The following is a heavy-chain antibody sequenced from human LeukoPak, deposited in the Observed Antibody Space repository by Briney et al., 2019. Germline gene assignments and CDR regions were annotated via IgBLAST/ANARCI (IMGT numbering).Heavy chain of an antibody. CDR2: IYYSGST. Sequence: PSQTLSLTCTVSGGSISSGDYYWSWIRQPPGKGLEWIGYIYYSGSTYYNPSLKSRVTISVDTSKNQFSLKLSSVTAADTAVYYCARLYDSSGYYYVALDIWGQGTMVTVSS. D-gene: IGHD3-22*01. CDR1: GGSISSGDYY. CDR3: ARLYDSSGYYYVALDI. J-gene: IGHJ3*02. V-gene: IGHV4-30-4*01.